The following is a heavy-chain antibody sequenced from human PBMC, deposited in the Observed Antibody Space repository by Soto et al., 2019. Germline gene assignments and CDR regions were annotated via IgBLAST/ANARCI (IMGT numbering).Heavy chain of an antibody. D-gene: IGHD2-2*01. CDR3: AIRTGQLAIISEFDGDWFFEI. J-gene: IGHJ2*01. Sequence: QEQLVQSGAEVKKPGASLKVSCKASGYTFTDYYIHWVRQAPGQGLEWVGWINPDSGGTNLAQRFQGRVPMTTDTSIKTAYMALSSLRSDDTTVYYCAIRTGQLAIISEFDGDWFFEIWGRGTLVTVSS. CDR2: INPDSGGT. CDR1: GYTFTDYY. V-gene: IGHV1-2*02.